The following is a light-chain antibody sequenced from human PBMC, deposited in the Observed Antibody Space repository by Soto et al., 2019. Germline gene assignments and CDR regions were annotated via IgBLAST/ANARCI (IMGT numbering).Light chain of an antibody. CDR3: KRYKISCT. CDR1: QSIGSW. V-gene: IGKV1-5*01. J-gene: IGKJ1*01. CDR2: DAS. Sequence: DIQMTQSPSTLSASVGDRVIITCRASQSIGSWLAWYQQKPGKAPKFLIFDASRLQSGVPSRFSGSGSGTEFTLTISNLQPDDFRTFYCKRYKISCTFGLGTKV.